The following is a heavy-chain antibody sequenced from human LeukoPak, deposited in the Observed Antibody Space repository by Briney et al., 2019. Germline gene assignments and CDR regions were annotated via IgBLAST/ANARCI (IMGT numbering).Heavy chain of an antibody. CDR3: ARVHYGDYETDAFDI. CDR2: ISSSSSYI. Sequence: GGSLRLSCAASGFTFSSYSMNWVRQAPGKGLEWVSSISSSSSYIYYADSVKGRFTISRDNAKNSLYLQMNSLRAEDTAVYYCARVHYGDYETDAFDIWGQGTMVTVSS. V-gene: IGHV3-21*01. J-gene: IGHJ3*02. D-gene: IGHD4-17*01. CDR1: GFTFSSYS.